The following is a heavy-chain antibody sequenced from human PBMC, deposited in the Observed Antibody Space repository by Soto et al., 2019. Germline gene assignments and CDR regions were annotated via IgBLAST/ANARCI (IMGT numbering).Heavy chain of an antibody. Sequence: EVQLVESGGGLVQPGGSLRVSCAASGFTFGSYWMNWVRQAPGKGLVWVSRIDSDGSSTTYADSVKGRFTTSRDNAKNTLDLQMGRLSVEDTAVYSCARGRPYGMDVWGQGTTVTVSS. J-gene: IGHJ6*02. CDR2: IDSDGSST. V-gene: IGHV3-74*01. CDR3: ARGRPYGMDV. CDR1: GFTFGSYW.